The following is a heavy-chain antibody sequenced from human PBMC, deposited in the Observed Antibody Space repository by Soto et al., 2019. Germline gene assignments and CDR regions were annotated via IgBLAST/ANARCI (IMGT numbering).Heavy chain of an antibody. J-gene: IGHJ5*02. V-gene: IGHV3-74*01. CDR3: AREGMGFSNWFDP. CDR1: GFIFSSYW. CDR2: IISDGSDT. Sequence: PGGSLRLSCAASGFIFSSYWMHWVRQAPGKGLVWVSRIISDGSDTNYADSVKGRFTISRDNAKNTLYLQMNSLRAEDTAVYYCAREGMGFSNWFDPRGQGTLVTVSS. D-gene: IGHD2-8*01.